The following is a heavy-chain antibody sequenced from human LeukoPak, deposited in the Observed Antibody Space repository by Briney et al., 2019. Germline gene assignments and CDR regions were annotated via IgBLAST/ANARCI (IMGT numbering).Heavy chain of an antibody. CDR1: GYTFTSYG. J-gene: IGHJ6*03. CDR3: ARDRVDPRWYYYYMDV. V-gene: IGHV1-18*01. CDR2: ISAYNGNT. D-gene: IGHD3-10*01. Sequence: ASVKVSCKASGYTFTSYGISWVRQAPGQGLEWMGWISAYNGNTNYAQKLQGRVTMTTDTSTSTAYMELRSLRSDDTAVYYCARDRVDPRWYYYYMDVWGKGTTVTISS.